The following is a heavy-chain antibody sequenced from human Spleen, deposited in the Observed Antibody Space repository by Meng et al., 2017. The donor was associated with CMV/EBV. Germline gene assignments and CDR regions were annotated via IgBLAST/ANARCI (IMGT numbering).Heavy chain of an antibody. J-gene: IGHJ6*02. D-gene: IGHD6-13*01. V-gene: IGHV1-2*02. Sequence: ASVKVSCKASGYTFTGYYMHWVRQAPGQGLEWMGWINPNSGGTNYAQKFQGRVTMTRDTSISTAYMELSRLRSEDTAVYYCAREGGGIATKAGEYGMDVWGQGTTVTVSS. CDR1: GYTFTGYY. CDR2: INPNSGGT. CDR3: AREGGGIATKAGEYGMDV.